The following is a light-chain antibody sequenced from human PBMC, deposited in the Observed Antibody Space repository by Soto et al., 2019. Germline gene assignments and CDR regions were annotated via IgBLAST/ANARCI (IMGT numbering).Light chain of an antibody. CDR1: ENISTC. CDR2: AAS. V-gene: IGKV1-12*01. J-gene: IGKJ1*01. Sequence: DIQMTQSPASVSASVGDRVTLTCRSSENISTCLAWYQQKPVKAPKLLIYAASSLQSGVPSRFSGSGSGTEFTLTTSSLQPEDFAPYYCLLYINWPLTFGQGTKVDTK. CDR3: LLYINWPLT.